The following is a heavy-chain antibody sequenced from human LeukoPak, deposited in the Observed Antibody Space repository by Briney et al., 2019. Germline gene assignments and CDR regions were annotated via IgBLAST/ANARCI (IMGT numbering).Heavy chain of an antibody. J-gene: IGHJ5*02. Sequence: ASVKVSCKASGGTFSSYAISWVRQAPGQRLEWMGGIIPIFGTANYAQKFQGRVTITTDESTSTAYMELSSLRSEDTAVYYCASSGSREYNWFDPWGQGTPVTVSS. CDR1: GGTFSSYA. D-gene: IGHD1-26*01. V-gene: IGHV1-69*05. CDR3: ASSGSREYNWFDP. CDR2: IIPIFGTA.